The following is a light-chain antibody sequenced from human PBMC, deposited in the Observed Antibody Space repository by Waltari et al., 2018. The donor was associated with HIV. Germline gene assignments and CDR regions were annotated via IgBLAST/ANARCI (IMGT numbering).Light chain of an antibody. CDR1: NFNIGSNY. J-gene: IGLJ1*01. CDR3: AAWDDSLSGFYV. Sequence: QSVLTQPPSASGTPGQRVTISCSGSNFNIGSNYVYWYQHVPGAAPQLLIQRNDQRASGVPDGFSGSKSGTSSSLAISGLRSEDEADYYCAAWDDSLSGFYVLGTGTKVTVL. V-gene: IGLV1-47*01. CDR2: RND.